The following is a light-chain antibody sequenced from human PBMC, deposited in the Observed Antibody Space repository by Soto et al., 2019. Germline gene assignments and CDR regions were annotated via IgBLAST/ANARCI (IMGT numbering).Light chain of an antibody. Sequence: ESVLTQSPDTLSLSPGERATLSCRASQSVTSTYLAWYQQKPGQAPRLLIYGASSRATGIPDRFSGSGSGTDFTLTISRLEPEDFAVYYCQQYNDWPWTFGQGIKVEIK. CDR2: GAS. CDR3: QQYNDWPWT. V-gene: IGKV3-20*01. CDR1: QSVTSTY. J-gene: IGKJ1*01.